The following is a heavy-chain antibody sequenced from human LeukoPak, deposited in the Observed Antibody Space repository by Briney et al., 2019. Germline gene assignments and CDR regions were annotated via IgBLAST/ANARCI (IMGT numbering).Heavy chain of an antibody. CDR2: IIPIFGTA. D-gene: IGHD6-19*01. Sequence: SVKVSCKASGGTFISYAISWVRQAPGQGLEWMGGIIPIFGTANYAQKFQGRVTITRDTSASTAYMELSSLRSEDTAVYYCARGTHSIAVAGYNFWGQGTLVTVSS. V-gene: IGHV1-69*05. J-gene: IGHJ4*02. CDR3: ARGTHSIAVAGYNF. CDR1: GGTFISYA.